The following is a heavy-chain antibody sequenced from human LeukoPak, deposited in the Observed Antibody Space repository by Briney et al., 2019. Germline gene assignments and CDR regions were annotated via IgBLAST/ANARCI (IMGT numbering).Heavy chain of an antibody. D-gene: IGHD2-15*01. V-gene: IGHV3-21*01. CDR2: ISSSSIYM. CDR3: ARTFSGDNCYLSCPFDY. J-gene: IGHJ4*02. Sequence: GGSLRLSCAASEFTFSGYTLNWVRQAPGKGLEWVSSISSSSIYMYYADSVEGRLTISRDNAKNSLYLQMNSLRAEDTAVYYCARTFSGDNCYLSCPFDYWGQGTLVTVSS. CDR1: EFTFSGYT.